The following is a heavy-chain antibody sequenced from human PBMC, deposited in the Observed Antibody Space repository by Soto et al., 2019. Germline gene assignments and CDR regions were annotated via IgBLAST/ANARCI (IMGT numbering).Heavy chain of an antibody. CDR2: ISGGRGST. CDR1: GFSFSNYA. V-gene: IGHV3-23*01. D-gene: IGHD3-3*01. Sequence: QSGGSLRLSCAASGFSFSNYAMTWVRQAPGKGLEWVSVISGGRGSTDYADSVKGRFTISRDNTKNTLYLQMNSLKAEDTAVYYCAKDRKVRIFGVVTSNYYALDVWGQGTTVTVS. J-gene: IGHJ6*02. CDR3: AKDRKVRIFGVVTSNYYALDV.